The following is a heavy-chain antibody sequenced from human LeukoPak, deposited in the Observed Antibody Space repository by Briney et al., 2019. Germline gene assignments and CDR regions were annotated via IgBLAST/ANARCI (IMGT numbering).Heavy chain of an antibody. J-gene: IGHJ4*02. CDR1: GYTLTELS. D-gene: IGHD5-12*01. Sequence: ASVKVSCKVSGYTLTELSMHWVRQAPGQGLEWMGGIIPIFGTANYAQKFQGRVTITADESTSTAYMELSSLRSEDTAVYYCARDSVPAVVYGYDPTFDYWGQGTLVTVSS. CDR2: IIPIFGTA. CDR3: ARDSVPAVVYGYDPTFDY. V-gene: IGHV1-69*13.